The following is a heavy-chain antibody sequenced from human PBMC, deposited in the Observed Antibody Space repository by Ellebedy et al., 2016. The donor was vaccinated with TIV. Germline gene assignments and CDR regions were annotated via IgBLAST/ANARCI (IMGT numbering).Heavy chain of an antibody. CDR1: GCSISSYY. CDR2: IYYSGST. V-gene: IGHV4-59*08. D-gene: IGHD3-22*01. J-gene: IGHJ4*02. Sequence: MPSETLSPTCTVSGCSISSYYCSWIRQPPGKGLEWIGYIYYSGSTHYNPSLKSRVTMSVDSSRNKFSLKLSSVTAADTAVFYCARTSYYDSSGYPLLDYWGQGTLVTVSS. CDR3: ARTSYYDSSGYPLLDY.